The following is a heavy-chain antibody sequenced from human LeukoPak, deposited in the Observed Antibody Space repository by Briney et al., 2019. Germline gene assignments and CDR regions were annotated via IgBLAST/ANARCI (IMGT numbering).Heavy chain of an antibody. CDR2: IYSSGST. CDR1: GGSISSGSYY. V-gene: IGHV4-61*02. CDR3: ASLGIAAAGTFVDY. D-gene: IGHD6-13*01. Sequence: SQTLSLTCTVSGGSISSGSYYWRWLRQPAGTGLEWVGRIYSSGSTNYNPSLKSRVTISVDTSKNQFSLKLSSVTAADTAVYYCASLGIAAAGTFVDYWGQGTLVTVSS. J-gene: IGHJ4*02.